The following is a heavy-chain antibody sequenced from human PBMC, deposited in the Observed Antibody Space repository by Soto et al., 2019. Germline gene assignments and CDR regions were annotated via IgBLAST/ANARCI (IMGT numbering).Heavy chain of an antibody. CDR3: ARGRGLYNSGRSQLDS. Sequence: GASVKVSCKASGASFSKYTVNWVRQAPRQGLEWVGGVIPRFGTTNFAPTLQGRVTITADQSMNTVYMELSSLRSEDTALYYCARGRGLYNSGRSQLDSWGQGTLVTVSS. CDR2: VIPRFGTT. J-gene: IGHJ4*02. D-gene: IGHD1-1*01. V-gene: IGHV1-69*13. CDR1: GASFSKYT.